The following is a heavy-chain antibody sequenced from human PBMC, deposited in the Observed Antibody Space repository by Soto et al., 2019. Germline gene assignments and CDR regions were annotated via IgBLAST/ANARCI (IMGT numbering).Heavy chain of an antibody. CDR1: GGSISSSSYY. V-gene: IGHV4-61*01. CDR3: AREFAD. Sequence: SETLSLTCTVSGGSISSSSYYWGWIRQPPGKGLEWIGLIDYSGITNYNPSLKSRVTISLDTSKNQFSLQLSSVTAADTAVYYCAREFADWGQGTLVTVS. J-gene: IGHJ4*02. CDR2: IDYSGIT.